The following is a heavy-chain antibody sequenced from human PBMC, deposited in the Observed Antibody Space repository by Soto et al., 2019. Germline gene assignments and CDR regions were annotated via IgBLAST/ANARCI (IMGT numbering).Heavy chain of an antibody. CDR2: IGYEGNNK. V-gene: IGHV3-33*01. Sequence: QVQLVESGGGWVQPGRSLRLSCEATGFSYTTYGMHWVRQAPGKGLEWVAVIGYEGNNKYYADSVEGRFTISRDNSKNTVYLQMKSLRGDDTAVYYCARRGVTGIVGIFGSPLDIWGQGTVVTVSS. D-gene: IGHD1-1*01. J-gene: IGHJ3*02. CDR3: ARRGVTGIVGIFGSPLDI. CDR1: GFSYTTYG.